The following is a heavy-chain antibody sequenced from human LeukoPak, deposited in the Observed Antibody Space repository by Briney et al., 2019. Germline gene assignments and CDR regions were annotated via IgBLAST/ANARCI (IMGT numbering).Heavy chain of an antibody. D-gene: IGHD1-26*01. CDR1: RGSISSNSYY. Sequence: PSETLSLTCTVSRGSISSNSYYWGWIRQPPGKGLGWIGSIHYSGSTYYNPSLKSRVTISVDTSKNQFSLKLSSVTAADTAVYYCARDRVGATNTWGQGTLVTVSS. CDR2: IHYSGST. J-gene: IGHJ5*02. CDR3: ARDRVGATNT. V-gene: IGHV4-39*02.